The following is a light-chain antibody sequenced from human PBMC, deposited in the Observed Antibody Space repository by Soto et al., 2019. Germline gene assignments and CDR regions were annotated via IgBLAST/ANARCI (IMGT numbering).Light chain of an antibody. J-gene: IGKJ5*01. CDR2: AAS. CDR1: QTISSW. V-gene: IGKV1-39*01. Sequence: DIQMTQSPSTLSGSVGDRVTITCRASQTISSWLAWYQQKPGRAPKLLIYAASSLQSAVPSRFSGSGSGTDFTLTISSLQPEDFATYYCQQSYSSLITFGQGTRLEIK. CDR3: QQSYSSLIT.